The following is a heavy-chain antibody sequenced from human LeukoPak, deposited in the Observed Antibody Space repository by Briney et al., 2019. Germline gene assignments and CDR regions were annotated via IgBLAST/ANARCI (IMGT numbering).Heavy chain of an antibody. CDR1: GFTFSSYG. Sequence: TGGSLRLSCAAAGFTFSSYGLSWVRQAPGKGLEWVSAISGGGGNTYYADSVKGRFTISRDNSKNTLYLQMNSLRAEDTAVYYFAKDGRPGELWSSRWFDPWGQGTLVTVSS. D-gene: IGHD1-26*01. CDR3: AKDGRPGELWSSRWFDP. CDR2: ISGGGGNT. V-gene: IGHV3-23*01. J-gene: IGHJ5*02.